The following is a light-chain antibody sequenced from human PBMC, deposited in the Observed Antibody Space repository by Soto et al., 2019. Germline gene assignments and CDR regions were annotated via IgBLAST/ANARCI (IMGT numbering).Light chain of an antibody. J-gene: IGKJ2*01. CDR1: QSVRSAY. V-gene: IGKV3-20*01. Sequence: IVLTQSPGTLSLSPGERATLSCRASQSVRSAYLAWYRHKPGQAPRLLIYDASKRPTGIPDRFSGGGSGSDFNLAISRLEPEDVAVYCCQPYDSSPPSTFGQGTKLEIK. CDR3: QPYDSSPPST. CDR2: DAS.